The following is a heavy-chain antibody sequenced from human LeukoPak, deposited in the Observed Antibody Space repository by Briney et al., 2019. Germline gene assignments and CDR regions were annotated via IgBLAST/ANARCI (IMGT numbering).Heavy chain of an antibody. V-gene: IGHV3-33*01. CDR1: GSTFSSYG. J-gene: IGHJ3*02. Sequence: PGGSLRLSCAASGSTFSSYGMHWVRQAPGKGLEWVAVIWYDGSNKYYADSVKGRFTISRDNSKNTLYLQMNSLRAEDTAVYYCARSYLADAFDIWGQGTMVTVSS. CDR2: IWYDGSNK. CDR3: ARSYLADAFDI. D-gene: IGHD2-8*01.